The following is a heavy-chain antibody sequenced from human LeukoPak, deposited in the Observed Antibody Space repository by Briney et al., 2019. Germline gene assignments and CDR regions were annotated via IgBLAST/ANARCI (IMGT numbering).Heavy chain of an antibody. Sequence: GASVKVSCKASGYTFTGYYMHWVRQAPRQGLEWMGRINPNSGGTNYAQKFQGRVTMTRDTSISTAYMELSRLRSDDTAVYYCARVRKGDWNYDYWGQGTLVTVSS. CDR3: ARVRKGDWNYDY. V-gene: IGHV1-2*06. CDR2: INPNSGGT. J-gene: IGHJ4*02. CDR1: GYTFTGYY. D-gene: IGHD1-7*01.